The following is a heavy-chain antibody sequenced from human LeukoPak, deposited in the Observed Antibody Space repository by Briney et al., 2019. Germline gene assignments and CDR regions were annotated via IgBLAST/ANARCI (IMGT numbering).Heavy chain of an antibody. Sequence: PGGSLRLSCAASGFTFSSYWMSWVRQAPGKGLEWVANIKQDGSEKYYVDSVKGRVTISRDNAENSLYLQMNSLRAEDTAVYYCARGTPNYSSCWGYWGQGTLVTVSS. J-gene: IGHJ4*02. D-gene: IGHD6-13*01. V-gene: IGHV3-7*01. CDR2: IKQDGSEK. CDR1: GFTFSSYW. CDR3: ARGTPNYSSCWGY.